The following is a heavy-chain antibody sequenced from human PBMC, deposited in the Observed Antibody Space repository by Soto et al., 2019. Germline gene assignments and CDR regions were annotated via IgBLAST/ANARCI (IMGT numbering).Heavy chain of an antibody. Sequence: ESGGGVVQPGRSLRLSCAASGFTFGSYGMHWVRQAPGKGLEWVAVISYDGSNKYYADSVKGRFTISRDNSKNTLYLQMNSLRAEDTAVYYCAKVVGGWYPTYDYWGQGTLVTVSS. CDR3: AKVVGGWYPTYDY. CDR2: ISYDGSNK. V-gene: IGHV3-30*18. CDR1: GFTFGSYG. D-gene: IGHD6-19*01. J-gene: IGHJ4*02.